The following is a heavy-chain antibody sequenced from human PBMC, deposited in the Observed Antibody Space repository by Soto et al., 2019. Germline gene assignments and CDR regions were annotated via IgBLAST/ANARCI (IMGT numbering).Heavy chain of an antibody. CDR2: ISSSGSTI. Sequence: GGSLRLSCAASGFTFSSYEMNWVRQAPGKGLEWVSYISSSGSTIYYADSVKGRFTISRDNAKNSLYLQMNSLRVEDTAMYYCARGRYALGVWGQGTTVTVSS. D-gene: IGHD3-9*01. V-gene: IGHV3-48*03. CDR1: GFTFSSYE. CDR3: ARGRYALGV. J-gene: IGHJ6*02.